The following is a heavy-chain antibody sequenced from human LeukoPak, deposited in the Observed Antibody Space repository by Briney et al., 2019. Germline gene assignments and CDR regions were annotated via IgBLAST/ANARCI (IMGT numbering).Heavy chain of an antibody. CDR2: IYSGGST. Sequence: PGGSLRLSCAASGFTFSSNYMSWVRQAPGKGLEWVSVIYSGGSTYYADSVKGRFTISRDNSKNTLYLQMNSLRAEDTAVYYCASGALDYGGNLRGLDYWGQGTLVTVSS. J-gene: IGHJ4*02. V-gene: IGHV3-53*01. CDR3: ASGALDYGGNLRGLDY. D-gene: IGHD4-23*01. CDR1: GFTFSSNY.